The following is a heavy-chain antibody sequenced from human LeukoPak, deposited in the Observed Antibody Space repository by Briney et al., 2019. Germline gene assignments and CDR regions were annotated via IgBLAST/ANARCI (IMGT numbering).Heavy chain of an antibody. CDR1: GFTVSSNY. J-gene: IGHJ4*02. CDR2: IYSGGST. V-gene: IGHV3-66*01. CDR3: ARVEVYYDSSGYYHRHFDY. D-gene: IGHD3-22*01. Sequence: PGGSLRLSCAAPGFTVSSNYMSWVRQAPGKGLEWVSVIYSGGSTYYADPVKGRFTISRDNSKNTLYLQMNSLRAEDTAVYYCARVEVYYDSSGYYHRHFDYWGQGTLVTVSS.